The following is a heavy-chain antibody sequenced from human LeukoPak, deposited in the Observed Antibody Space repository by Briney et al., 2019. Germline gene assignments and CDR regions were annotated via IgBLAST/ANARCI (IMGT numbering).Heavy chain of an antibody. CDR2: ISSSSTTI. D-gene: IGHD2-15*01. CDR3: ARDRCSGGRCYSLSVGHMDV. J-gene: IGHJ6*03. CDR1: GFSFSS. Sequence: PGGSLRLSCGASGFSFSSMNWVRQAPGKGLEWVSYISSSSTTIYYADSVKGRFTISRDNAKNSLYLQMNSLRAEDTALYYCARDRCSGGRCYSLSVGHMDVWGKGTTVTVSS. V-gene: IGHV3-48*01.